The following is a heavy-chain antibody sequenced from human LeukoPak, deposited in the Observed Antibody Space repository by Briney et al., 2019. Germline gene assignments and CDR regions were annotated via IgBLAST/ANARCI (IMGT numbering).Heavy chain of an antibody. CDR1: GGSFRGYF. CDR3: VRWGFGAYSAPFDS. Sequence: SETLSLTCAVNGGSFRGYFWNWIRQPPGRGLEWIGEVGHTGSANYNPSLKSRVAISVDASKNQFSLRLSSVTAADTAMYYCVRWGFGAYSAPFDSWGQGTLVAVSS. J-gene: IGHJ4*02. CDR2: VGHTGSA. V-gene: IGHV4-34*01. D-gene: IGHD4-17*01.